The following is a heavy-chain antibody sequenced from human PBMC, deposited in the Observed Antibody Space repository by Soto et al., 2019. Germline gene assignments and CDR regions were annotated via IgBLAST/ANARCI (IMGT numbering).Heavy chain of an antibody. CDR3: AAYSGYDRGYFDY. J-gene: IGHJ4*02. CDR1: GGTFSSYT. Sequence: SVKVSCKASGGTFSSYTISWVRQAPGQGLEWMGRIIPILGIANYAQKFQGRVTITADKSTSTAYMELSSLRSEDTAVYYCAAYSGYDRGYFDYWGQGTLVTVSS. CDR2: IIPILGIA. D-gene: IGHD5-12*01. V-gene: IGHV1-69*02.